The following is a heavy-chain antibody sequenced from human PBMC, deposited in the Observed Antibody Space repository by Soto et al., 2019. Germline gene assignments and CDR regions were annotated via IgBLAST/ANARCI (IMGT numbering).Heavy chain of an antibody. Sequence: ASVKVSCQASGYTFTSYDINWVRQATGQGLEWMGWMNPNSGNTGYAQKFQGRVTMTRNTSISTAYMELSSLRSEDTAVYYCAIPWGYGSGSYYPYYYYYYMDVWGKGTTVTVSS. D-gene: IGHD3-10*01. CDR1: GYTFTSYD. V-gene: IGHV1-8*01. J-gene: IGHJ6*03. CDR2: MNPNSGNT. CDR3: AIPWGYGSGSYYPYYYYYYMDV.